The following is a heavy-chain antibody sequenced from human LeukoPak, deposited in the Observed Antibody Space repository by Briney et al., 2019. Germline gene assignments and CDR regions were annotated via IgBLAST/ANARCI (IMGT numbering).Heavy chain of an antibody. D-gene: IGHD5-18*01. J-gene: IGHJ4*02. CDR1: GYTFTSYG. V-gene: IGHV1-18*01. Sequence: ASVKVSCKASGYTFTSYGISWVRQAPGQGLEWMGWISAYNGNTNYAQKLQGRVTMTTDTSTSTAYMELNSLRSEDTAVYYCASAGATGTRRGYSYGSFDYWGQGTLVTVSS. CDR2: ISAYNGNT. CDR3: ASAGATGTRRGYSYGSFDY.